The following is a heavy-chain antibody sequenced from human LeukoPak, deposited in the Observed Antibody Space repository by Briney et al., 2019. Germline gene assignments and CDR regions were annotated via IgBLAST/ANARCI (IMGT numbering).Heavy chain of an antibody. J-gene: IGHJ5*02. Sequence: PSETLSLTCSVSGGSITTTGYYWGWIRQSPGKGLEWIGNIQNSVTNFYNPSLRSRVTMYVDTSKNEVSLNLYSLTAADTAVYYCARLIGYCSDFSCAGWGSWGQGTLVTVSS. V-gene: IGHV4-39*01. CDR3: ARLIGYCSDFSCAGWGS. CDR1: GGSITTTGYY. CDR2: IQNSVTN. D-gene: IGHD2-15*01.